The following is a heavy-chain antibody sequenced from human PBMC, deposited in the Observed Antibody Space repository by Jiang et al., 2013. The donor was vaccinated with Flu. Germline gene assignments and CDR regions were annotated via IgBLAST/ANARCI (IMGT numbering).Heavy chain of an antibody. CDR1: GDSMSDHY. D-gene: IGHD6-6*01. CDR2: VYHTGST. CDR3: ARGIYRSSSFLSGFHWFFDL. V-gene: IGHV4-59*11. J-gene: IGHJ2*01. Sequence: RLLKPSETLSPTCNVSGDSMSDHYWSWIRQSPGKGLQWIGFVYHTGSTNYNPSLKSRVTLAVDTSKKQFSLRLNSVTAADTAVYYCARGIYRSSSFLSGFHWFFDLWG.